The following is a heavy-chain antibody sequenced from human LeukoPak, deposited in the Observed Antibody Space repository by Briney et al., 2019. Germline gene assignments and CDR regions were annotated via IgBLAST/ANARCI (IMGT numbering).Heavy chain of an antibody. CDR3: AKDRRQWELRGDFDC. Sequence: SETLSLTCTVSGGSISNTYYYWGWIRQPPGKGLEWIGSIYYDGNTYYNPSLKSRGTISLDTSKNQFSLKVSSLTAADTALYYCAKDRRQWELRGDFDCWGQGTLVTVSS. CDR2: IYYDGNT. D-gene: IGHD1-26*01. J-gene: IGHJ4*02. V-gene: IGHV4-39*07. CDR1: GGSISNTYYY.